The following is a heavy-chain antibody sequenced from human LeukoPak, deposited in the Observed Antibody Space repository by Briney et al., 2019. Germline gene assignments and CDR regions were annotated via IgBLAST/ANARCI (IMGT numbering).Heavy chain of an antibody. CDR1: GYTFASYG. D-gene: IGHD2-21*01. Sequence: ASVKVSCKASGYTFASYGVSWVRQAPGQGLEWMGWISVYNGKTYYAQKLQGRVTMTTDTSTSTAYMELTSLRSDDTALYYCARCGVAPSDASDIWGQGTMVTVSS. V-gene: IGHV1-18*01. CDR3: ARCGVAPSDASDI. CDR2: ISVYNGKT. J-gene: IGHJ3*02.